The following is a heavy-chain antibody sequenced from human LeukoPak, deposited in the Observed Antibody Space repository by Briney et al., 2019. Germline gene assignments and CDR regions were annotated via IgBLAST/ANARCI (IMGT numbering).Heavy chain of an antibody. CDR1: GVSISSSNSY. J-gene: IGHJ4*02. CDR2: IYYSGNT. Sequence: SETLSLTCTVSGVSISSSNSYWGWVRQPPGKGLEWIGSIYYSGNTYYNASLKSQVSISIDTSKNQFSLKLTSVTAADTAVYYCARQTGSGLFILPGGQGTLVTASS. D-gene: IGHD3/OR15-3a*01. V-gene: IGHV4-39*01. CDR3: ARQTGSGLFILP.